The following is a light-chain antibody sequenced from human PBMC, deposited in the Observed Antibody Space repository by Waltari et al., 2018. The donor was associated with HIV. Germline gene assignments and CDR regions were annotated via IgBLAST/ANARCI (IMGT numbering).Light chain of an antibody. V-gene: IGLV2-14*01. J-gene: IGLJ3*02. Sequence: QSALTQPASVSGSPGQSITISCTGTSSDVGGYNYVSWYQQHPGKAPKLMIFEVSNRPSMVSNRFSGTKSGNTASLTISGVQAEDEADNYCSSLTTRSTPDPNWVCGGGTKLTVL. CDR3: SSLTTRSTPDPNWV. CDR2: EVS. CDR1: SSDVGGYNY.